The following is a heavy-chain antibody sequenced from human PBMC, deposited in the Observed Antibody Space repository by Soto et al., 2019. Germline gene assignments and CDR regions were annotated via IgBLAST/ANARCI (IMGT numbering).Heavy chain of an antibody. CDR3: ARDRPGYSSSWYSHYYGMDV. CDR2: ISAYSGNT. Sequence: GASVKVSCKASGYTFTSYGISWVRQAPGQGLEWMGWISAYSGNTNYAQKLQGRVTMTTDTSTSTAYMELRSLRSDDTAVYYCARDRPGYSSSWYSHYYGMDVWGQGTTVTVSS. D-gene: IGHD6-13*01. CDR1: GYTFTSYG. J-gene: IGHJ6*02. V-gene: IGHV1-18*01.